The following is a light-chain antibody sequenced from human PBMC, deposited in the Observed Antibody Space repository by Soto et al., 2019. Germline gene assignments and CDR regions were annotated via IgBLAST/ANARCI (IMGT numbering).Light chain of an antibody. CDR2: DVT. V-gene: IGLV2-11*01. Sequence: QSVLTQPRSVSGSPGQSVTISCTGTSAHVGGYDFVSWYHQLPGKAPKLMIYDVTKRPSGVPDRFSGSKSGNTASLTISGLQAEDEADYYCSSFAGSHVAFGGGTKVTVL. CDR1: SAHVGGYDF. CDR3: SSFAGSHVA. J-gene: IGLJ2*01.